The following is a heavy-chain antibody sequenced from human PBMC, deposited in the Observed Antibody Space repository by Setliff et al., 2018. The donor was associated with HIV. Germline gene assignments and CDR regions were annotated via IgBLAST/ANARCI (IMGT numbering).Heavy chain of an antibody. V-gene: IGHV3-23*01. CDR1: GFTFYTYA. CDR3: AKPLPTANGWHRVFDF. Sequence: RLSCAASGFTFYTYAMSWVRQAPGKGLEWVSTFGYSGSDTYYADSVKGRFTISRDNSKGILYLQMNSLRVEDTAMYYCAKPLPTANGWHRVFDFWGQGTSVTVSS. J-gene: IGHJ4*02. D-gene: IGHD6-19*01. CDR2: FGYSGSDT.